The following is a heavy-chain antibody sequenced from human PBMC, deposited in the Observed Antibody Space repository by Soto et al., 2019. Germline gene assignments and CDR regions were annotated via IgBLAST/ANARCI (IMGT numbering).Heavy chain of an antibody. V-gene: IGHV1-2*02. CDR3: ARLPGRLDYHFDY. J-gene: IGHJ4*02. D-gene: IGHD4-17*01. CDR2: INPNSGGT. CDR1: GYTFTGYY. Sequence: QVQLVQSGAEVKKPGASVKVSCKASGYTFTGYYMHWVRQAPGQGLEWMGWINPNSGGTNYAQKVQGRVTMTRDTSISTAYMELSRLRSDDTAVYYCARLPGRLDYHFDYWGQGTLVTVSS.